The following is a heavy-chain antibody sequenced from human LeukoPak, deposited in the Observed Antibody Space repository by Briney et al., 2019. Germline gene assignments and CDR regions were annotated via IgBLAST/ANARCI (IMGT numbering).Heavy chain of an antibody. V-gene: IGHV5-51*01. Sequence: GESLKISCKGSGYSFTSYWIGWVRQMPGKGLEWMGIIYPGDSDTSYSPSFQGQVTSSGDKYISTAYLEWSSLKTSDTAMYHCARGPDIVATTYPDYWGQGTLVTVSS. D-gene: IGHD5-12*01. CDR1: GYSFTSYW. J-gene: IGHJ4*02. CDR2: IYPGDSDT. CDR3: ARGPDIVATTYPDY.